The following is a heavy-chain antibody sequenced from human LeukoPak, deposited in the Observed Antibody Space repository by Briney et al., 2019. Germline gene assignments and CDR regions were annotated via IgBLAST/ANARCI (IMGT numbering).Heavy chain of an antibody. Sequence: ASVKVSCKASGYTFTSYGISWVRQAPGQGLEWMGWISAYNGNTNYAQKLQGRVTMTTDTSTSTAYMELRSLRSEDTAVYYRARDDYYDSSGSSGSNAFDIWGQGTMVTVSS. CDR1: GYTFTSYG. J-gene: IGHJ3*02. D-gene: IGHD3-22*01. V-gene: IGHV1-18*01. CDR2: ISAYNGNT. CDR3: ARDDYYDSSGSSGSNAFDI.